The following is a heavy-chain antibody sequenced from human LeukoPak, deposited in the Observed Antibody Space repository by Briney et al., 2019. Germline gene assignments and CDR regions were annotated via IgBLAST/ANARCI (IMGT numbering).Heavy chain of an antibody. J-gene: IGHJ4*02. CDR1: GITLSNYG. D-gene: IGHD3-22*01. Sequence: GGALTLSCAVSGITLSNYGMSWVRRAPGQGLEWVAGISDSGGRTNYADSVKGRFTISRDNPKNTLYLQMNSLRAEDTAVYFCAKRGVVIRVILVGFHREAYYFDSWGRGALVTVSS. CDR2: ISDSGGRT. V-gene: IGHV3-23*01. CDR3: AKRGVVIRVILVGFHREAYYFDS.